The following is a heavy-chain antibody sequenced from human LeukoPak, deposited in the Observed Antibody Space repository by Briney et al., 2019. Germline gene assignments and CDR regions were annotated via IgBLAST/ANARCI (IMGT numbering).Heavy chain of an antibody. D-gene: IGHD3-10*01. V-gene: IGHV3-30*04. CDR1: GFTFSSYA. CDR3: ARDAGSGSGFDP. CDR2: ISYDGSNK. Sequence: GGSLRLSCAASGFTFSSYAMHWVRQAPGKGLEWVAVISYDGSNKYYADSVKGRFTISRDNSKNTLYLQMNSLRAEDTAVYYCARDAGSGSGFDPWGQGTLVTVSS. J-gene: IGHJ5*02.